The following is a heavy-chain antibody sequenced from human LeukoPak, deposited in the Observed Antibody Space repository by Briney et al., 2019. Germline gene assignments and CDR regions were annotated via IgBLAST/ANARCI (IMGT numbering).Heavy chain of an antibody. J-gene: IGHJ3*02. V-gene: IGHV3-23*01. D-gene: IGHD3-22*01. CDR3: AKECQGPIGDYDSSGYSPGAFDI. CDR2: ISGSGGST. CDR1: GFTFSSYA. Sequence: GGSLRLSCAASGFTFSSYAMSWVRQAPGKGLEWVSAISGSGGSTYYADSVKGRFTISRDNSKNTLYLQMNSLRAEDTAVYYCAKECQGPIGDYDSSGYSPGAFDIWGQGTMVTVSS.